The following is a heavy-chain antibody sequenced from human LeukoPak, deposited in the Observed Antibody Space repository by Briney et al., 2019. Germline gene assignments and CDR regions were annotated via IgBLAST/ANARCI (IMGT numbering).Heavy chain of an antibody. CDR3: ARGDNMVRARRAFDI. CDR1: GYTFTGYY. V-gene: IGHV1-2*04. D-gene: IGHD3-10*01. J-gene: IGHJ3*02. CDR2: INPNSGGT. Sequence: ASVKVFCKASGYTFTGYYMHWVRQAPGQGLEWMGWINPNSGGTNYAQKFQGWVTMTRDTSISTAYMELSGLRSDDTAVYYCARGDNMVRARRAFDIWGQGTMVTVSS.